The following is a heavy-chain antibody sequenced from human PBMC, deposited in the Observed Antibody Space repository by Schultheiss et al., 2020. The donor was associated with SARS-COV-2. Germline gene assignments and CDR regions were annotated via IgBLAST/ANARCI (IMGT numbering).Heavy chain of an antibody. CDR3: AKVGDDYGDYVGDY. CDR2: ISGSGGST. D-gene: IGHD4-17*01. J-gene: IGHJ4*02. CDR1: GFTFSSYA. Sequence: GGSLRLSCAASGFTFSSYAMSWVRQAPGKGLEWVSSISGSGGSTYYADSVKGRFTISRDNAKNSLYLQMNSLRAEDTAVYYCAKVGDDYGDYVGDYWGQGTLVTVSS. V-gene: IGHV3-23*01.